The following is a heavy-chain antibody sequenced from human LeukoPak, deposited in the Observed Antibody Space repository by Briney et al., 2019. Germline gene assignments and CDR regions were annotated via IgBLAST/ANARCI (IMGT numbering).Heavy chain of an antibody. V-gene: IGHV3-21*01. J-gene: IGHJ4*02. D-gene: IGHD3-10*01. CDR2: ISSSSGYI. CDR1: GFTFSDYT. CDR3: ARGTFGVDY. Sequence: NPGGSLRLSCAASGFTFSDYTMNWVRQAPGKGLEWVSSISSSSGYIYYADSVKGRFTISRDNAKNSLSLQMNSLRPEDTAVYYCARGTFGVDYWGQGTLVTVSS.